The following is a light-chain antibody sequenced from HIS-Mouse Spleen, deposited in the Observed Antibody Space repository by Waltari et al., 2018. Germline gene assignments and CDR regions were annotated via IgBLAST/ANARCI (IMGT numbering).Light chain of an antibody. CDR2: RNN. Sequence: QSVLTQPPSASGTPGQRVTISCSGSSSTIGRTYVYWYQQLPGTDPKPLIYRNNQRPSGVPDRFSGSKSGTSASLAISGLRSEDEADYYCAAWDDSLSGPWVFGGGTKLTVL. V-gene: IGLV1-47*01. CDR3: AAWDDSLSGPWV. CDR1: SSTIGRTY. J-gene: IGLJ3*02.